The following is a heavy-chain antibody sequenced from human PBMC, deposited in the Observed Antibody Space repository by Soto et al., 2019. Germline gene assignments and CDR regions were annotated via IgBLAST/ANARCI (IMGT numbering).Heavy chain of an antibody. V-gene: IGHV3-23*01. CDR1: GFTFSSYA. CDR3: AIDDSKWGLLPLYYYYCMDV. D-gene: IGHD1-26*01. Sequence: EVQLLESGGGLVQPGGSLRLSCAASGFTFSSYAMSWVRQAPGKGLEWVSAISGSGGSTYYADSVKGRFTISRDNSKNTLYLQMNSRMAEDTAVYYCAIDDSKWGLLPLYYYYCMDVWGQGTTATVSS. J-gene: IGHJ6*02. CDR2: ISGSGGST.